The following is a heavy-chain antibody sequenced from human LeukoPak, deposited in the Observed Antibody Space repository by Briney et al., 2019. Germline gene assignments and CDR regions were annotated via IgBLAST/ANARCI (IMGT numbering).Heavy chain of an antibody. CDR3: ARAYGSGSYYGY. CDR2: ISNSGGDI. V-gene: IGHV3-48*03. CDR1: GFTFSSYE. J-gene: IGHJ4*02. Sequence: GGSLRLSCAASGFTFSSYEMNWVRQAPGKGLERVSYISNSGGDIYYADSVKGRFTISRDNAKNSLYLLMNSLRAEDTAVYYCARAYGSGSYYGYWGQETLVTVSS. D-gene: IGHD3-10*01.